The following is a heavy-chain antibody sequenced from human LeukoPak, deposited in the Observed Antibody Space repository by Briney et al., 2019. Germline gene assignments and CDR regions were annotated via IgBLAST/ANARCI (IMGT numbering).Heavy chain of an antibody. CDR1: GYSISSGYY. V-gene: IGHV4-38-2*01. J-gene: IGHJ4*02. CDR2: MYHSGST. D-gene: IGHD4-11*01. CDR3: ARRRSHYNFDY. Sequence: PSETLSLTCAVSGYSISSGYYWGWIRQPPGKGLEWIGNMYHSGSTYYNPSLKSRVTISIDTSKDQFSLKLSSVTAADTAVYYCARRRSHYNFDYWGQGTLVTVSS.